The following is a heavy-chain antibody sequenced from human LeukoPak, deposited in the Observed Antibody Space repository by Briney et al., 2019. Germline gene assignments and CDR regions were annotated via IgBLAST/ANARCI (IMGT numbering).Heavy chain of an antibody. CDR1: GLSFTNYA. CDR2: LTGYGGA. J-gene: IGHJ5*02. V-gene: IGHV3-23*01. D-gene: IGHD6-13*01. Sequence: GGSLRLSCEASGLSFTNYAMMWLPQAPGKGLQGISSLTGYGGAYYADSGEGRFIISRDIAKNTMFLQMYSLRAEDTAVYCCAKGAAAGKVDWFDPWGQGTLVTVSS. CDR3: AKGAAAGKVDWFDP.